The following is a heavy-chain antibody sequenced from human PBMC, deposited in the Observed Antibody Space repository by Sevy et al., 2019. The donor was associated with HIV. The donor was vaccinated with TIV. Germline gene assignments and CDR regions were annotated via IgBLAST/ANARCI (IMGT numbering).Heavy chain of an antibody. V-gene: IGHV1-24*01. CDR1: GYTLSELS. J-gene: IGHJ4*02. Sequence: ASVKVSCMVSGYTLSELSMHWVRQAPGKGLEWMGSFDPEDDETIYAQKFQGRVTMTEDTSTDTAYMELNNLRSEDTAVYYWATTKDYYDSSGSPFDYWGQGTLVTVSS. CDR2: FDPEDDET. CDR3: ATTKDYYDSSGSPFDY. D-gene: IGHD3-22*01.